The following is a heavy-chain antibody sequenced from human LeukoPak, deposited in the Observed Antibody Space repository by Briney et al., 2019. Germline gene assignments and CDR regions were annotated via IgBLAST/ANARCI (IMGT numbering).Heavy chain of an antibody. CDR3: ARDPSTHFDY. J-gene: IGHJ4*02. Sequence: GGSLRLSCEASGFTFSASPMTWVRQAPGKGLEWVAGIDSSGGRTYYTDSVKGRFTISRDNSKNTLYLQMNSLRAEDTAVYYCARDPSTHFDYWGQGTLVTVSS. D-gene: IGHD4-11*01. CDR1: GFTFSASP. CDR2: IDSSGGRT. V-gene: IGHV3-23*01.